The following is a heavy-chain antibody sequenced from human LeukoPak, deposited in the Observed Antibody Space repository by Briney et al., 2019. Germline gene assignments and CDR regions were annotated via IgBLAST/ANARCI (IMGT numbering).Heavy chain of an antibody. CDR3: ARVPPSFHYADHYYYYYYYMDV. CDR1: GYTFTSYG. V-gene: IGHV1-18*01. D-gene: IGHD4-17*01. CDR2: ISVYNGNT. J-gene: IGHJ6*03. Sequence: ASVKVSCKASGYTFTSYGISWVRQAPGQGLEWMGGISVYNGNTNYAQKLQGRVTMTTDTSTSTAYMELRSLRSDDTAVYYCARVPPSFHYADHYYYYYYYMDVWGKGTTVTVSS.